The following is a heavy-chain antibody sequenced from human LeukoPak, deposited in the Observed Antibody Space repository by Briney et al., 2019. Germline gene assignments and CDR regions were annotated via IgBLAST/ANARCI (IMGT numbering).Heavy chain of an antibody. V-gene: IGHV1-2*02. J-gene: IGHJ6*03. CDR2: INPNSGDT. CDR3: ARDTARITILGVAKYMEL. Sequence: ASVKVSCTATGYTFIDYYMHWVRQAPGQGLEWMGWINPNSGDTKYAQKFQGRVTMTRDTSISTAYMELSRLRSDDTAVYYCARDTARITILGVAKYMELWGTGTTLTVSS. D-gene: IGHD3-3*01. CDR1: GYTFIDYY.